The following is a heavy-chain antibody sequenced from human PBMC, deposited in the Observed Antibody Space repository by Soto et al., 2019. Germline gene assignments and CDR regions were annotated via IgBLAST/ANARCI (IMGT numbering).Heavy chain of an antibody. CDR2: ISWNSGDL. D-gene: IGHD2-2*03. Sequence: EVQLVESGGGSVQPGRSLRLSCAASGVSFDDYGMHWVRHGPGKGLEWVSGISWNSGDLYYADSVKGRFTISRDNAKRPRYPQMTRLRTEETALYCGAKENDLDRDGPFEYWGQGILVTVSS. CDR3: AKENDLDRDGPFEY. V-gene: IGHV3-9*01. J-gene: IGHJ4*02. CDR1: GVSFDDYG.